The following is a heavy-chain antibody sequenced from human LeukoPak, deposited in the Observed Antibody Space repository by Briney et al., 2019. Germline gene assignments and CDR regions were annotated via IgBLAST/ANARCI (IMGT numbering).Heavy chain of an antibody. V-gene: IGHV3-73*01. CDR3: TSCGGDCYSGGY. CDR1: GFTFSGST. CDR2: FRSQANSYAT. Sequence: GGSLRLSCAASGFTFSGSTMHWVRQASGKGLEWVGRFRSQANSYATAYAASVKGKFTISRDDSKNTAYLQMNSLKTEDTAVYYCTSCGGDCYSGGYWGQGTLVTVSS. J-gene: IGHJ4*02. D-gene: IGHD2-21*02.